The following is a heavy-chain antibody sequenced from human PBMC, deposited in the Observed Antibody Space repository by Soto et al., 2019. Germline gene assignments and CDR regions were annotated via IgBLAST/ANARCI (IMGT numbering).Heavy chain of an antibody. D-gene: IGHD6-6*01. V-gene: IGHV4-39*02. CDR1: GASITSTNYY. Sequence: SETLSLTCTVSGASITSTNYYWGWIRQPPGKGLEWIASIFYSGNTYYNPSLESRVSTFVDTSKDHFSLKLTSVTAADTAVYYCAVQGSEGLNNWFDPWGQGTLVTVSS. CDR2: IFYSGNT. J-gene: IGHJ5*02. CDR3: AVQGSEGLNNWFDP.